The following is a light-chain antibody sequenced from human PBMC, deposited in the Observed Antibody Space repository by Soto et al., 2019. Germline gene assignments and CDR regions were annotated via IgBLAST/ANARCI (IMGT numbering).Light chain of an antibody. Sequence: EIVLTQSPATLSSSPGERATLSCTASQSVSSYLAWYQQKPGQAPRLLIYDASNRATGIPARFRARGSGTAFTLTISSLEPEDFAVYYCQQRSNWPPGVYTFGQGTKLEIK. J-gene: IGKJ2*01. V-gene: IGKV3-11*01. CDR2: DAS. CDR1: QSVSSY. CDR3: QQRSNWPPGVYT.